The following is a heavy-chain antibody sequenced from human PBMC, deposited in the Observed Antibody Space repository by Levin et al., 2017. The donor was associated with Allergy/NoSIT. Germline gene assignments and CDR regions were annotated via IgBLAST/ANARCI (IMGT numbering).Heavy chain of an antibody. V-gene: IGHV1-2*02. Sequence: AASVKVSCKASGYTFTGYFMHWVRQAPGQGLEWMGWINPNSGGTNYAQKFQGRVTMTRDTSISTAYMELSRLRSDDTAVYSCARGSEGSSFDYWGQGTLVTVSS. CDR2: INPNSGGT. CDR3: ARGSEGSSFDY. J-gene: IGHJ4*02. CDR1: GYTFTGYF. D-gene: IGHD6-6*01.